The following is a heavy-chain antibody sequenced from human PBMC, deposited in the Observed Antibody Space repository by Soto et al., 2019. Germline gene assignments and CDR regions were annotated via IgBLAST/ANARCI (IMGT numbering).Heavy chain of an antibody. Sequence: SETQCLTCTVSGGSSSEYYWSWIRQPPGKGLEWIGYMYNTGSTVYNPSFKSRVTISVDTSKNQFSLKLNSVTAADTAVYYCARDLWGYCGTDCYPLDVWGQGTTVTVSS. CDR3: ARDLWGYCGTDCYPLDV. V-gene: IGHV4-59*01. D-gene: IGHD2-21*02. J-gene: IGHJ6*02. CDR2: MYNTGST. CDR1: GGSSSEYY.